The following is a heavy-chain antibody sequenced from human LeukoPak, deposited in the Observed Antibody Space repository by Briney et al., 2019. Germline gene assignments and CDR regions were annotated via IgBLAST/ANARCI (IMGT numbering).Heavy chain of an antibody. CDR2: ISSSSSYI. CDR3: ASLSAAGTAFDI. CDR1: GFTFSSYS. Sequence: GSLRLSCAASGFTFSSYSMNWVRQAPGKGLEWVSSISSSSSYIYYADSVKGRFTISRDNAKNSLYLQMNSLRAEDTAVYYCASLSAAGTAFDIWGQGTMVTVSS. V-gene: IGHV3-21*01. D-gene: IGHD6-13*01. J-gene: IGHJ3*02.